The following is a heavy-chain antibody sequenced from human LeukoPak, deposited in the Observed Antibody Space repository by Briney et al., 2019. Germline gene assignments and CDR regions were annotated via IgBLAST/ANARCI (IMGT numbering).Heavy chain of an antibody. CDR1: GFTFSSYA. V-gene: IGHV3-23*01. CDR2: ISGSGGST. J-gene: IGHJ5*02. D-gene: IGHD1-26*01. CDR3: AKDVSEVGATTTNWFDP. Sequence: GGSLRLSCAASGFTFSSYAMSWVRQAPGKGLEWVSAISGSGGSTYYADSVKGRFTISRDNSKNTLYLQMNSLRAENKAVYYCAKDVSEVGATTTNWFDPWGQGTLVTVSS.